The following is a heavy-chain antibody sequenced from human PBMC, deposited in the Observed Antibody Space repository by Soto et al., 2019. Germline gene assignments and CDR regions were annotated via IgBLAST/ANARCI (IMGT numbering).Heavy chain of an antibody. CDR2: VYYSGTT. J-gene: IGHJ4*02. CDR1: GGSVSDKTYY. V-gene: IGHV4-61*01. D-gene: IGHD4-17*01. Sequence: SETLSLTCSVSGGSVSDKTYYWRWIRQPPGKRLEWIGYVYYSGTTNYNPSLKSRVTISVDRSKNRFSLRLSSVTTADTALYYCARTTAVPNTLRSRYFFDYWGQGTLVTVSS. CDR3: ARTTAVPNTLRSRYFFDY.